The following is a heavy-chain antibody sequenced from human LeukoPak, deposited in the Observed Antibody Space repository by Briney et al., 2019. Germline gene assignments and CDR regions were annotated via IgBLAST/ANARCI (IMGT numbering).Heavy chain of an antibody. Sequence: SATLSLTCAVSGGSISSSNWWSWVRQPPGKGLEWIGEIYHSGSTNYNPSLKSRVTISVDKSKNQFSLKLSSVTAADTAVYYCARDNYYYGSGSYYFDYWGQGTLVTVSS. CDR2: IYHSGST. CDR1: GGSISSSNW. J-gene: IGHJ4*02. CDR3: ARDNYYYGSGSYYFDY. V-gene: IGHV4-4*02. D-gene: IGHD3-10*01.